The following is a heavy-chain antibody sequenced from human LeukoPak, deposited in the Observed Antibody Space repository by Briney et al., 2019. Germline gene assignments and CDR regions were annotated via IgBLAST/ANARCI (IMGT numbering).Heavy chain of an antibody. CDR2: ISNSGDSI. CDR1: GFTFSDSY. D-gene: IGHD7-27*01. V-gene: IGHV3-11*04. Sequence: PGGPLRLSCAASGFTFSDSYMTWIRQAPGKGLEWVSFISNSGDSIYYADSVKGRFTTSRDNAKNSLFLQMNSLRAEDTAVYYCGRGHWGLDYWGQGALVTVSS. CDR3: GRGHWGLDY. J-gene: IGHJ4*02.